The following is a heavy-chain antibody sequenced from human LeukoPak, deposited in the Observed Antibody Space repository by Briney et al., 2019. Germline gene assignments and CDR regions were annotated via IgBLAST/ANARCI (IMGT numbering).Heavy chain of an antibody. V-gene: IGHV4-61*08. J-gene: IGHJ4*02. Sequence: SETLSLTCTVSGGSISSGGYYWSWIRQPPGKGLEWIGHIDNSGSTNYNPSLKSRVTVSVDTSKNQFSLKLSSVTAADTALYYCARDGGYYYDRSGYSHLDYWGQGTLVTVSS. CDR3: ARDGGYYYDRSGYSHLDY. CDR2: IDNSGST. CDR1: GGSISSGGYY. D-gene: IGHD3-22*01.